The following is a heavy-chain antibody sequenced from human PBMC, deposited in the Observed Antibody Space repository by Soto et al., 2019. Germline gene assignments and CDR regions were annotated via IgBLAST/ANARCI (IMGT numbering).Heavy chain of an antibody. CDR1: GFTFSSYA. D-gene: IGHD1-26*01. V-gene: IGHV3-23*01. J-gene: IGHJ4*02. CDR2: VSDSGGST. Sequence: EVQLLESGGGLVQPGGSLRLSCAASGFTFSSYAMNWVRQAPGQGLEWVSTVSDSGGSTYYADSVQGRFTISRDNSKNTLFLHMNSLGAEDTAIYYWARTIVGGVVHAFDFWGQGTLVTVSS. CDR3: ARTIVGGVVHAFDF.